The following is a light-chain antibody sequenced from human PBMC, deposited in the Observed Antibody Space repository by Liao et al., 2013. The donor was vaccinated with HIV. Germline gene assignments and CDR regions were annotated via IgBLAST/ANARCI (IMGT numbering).Light chain of an antibody. CDR3: QVWDSDSDHFV. Sequence: SYELSQPPSLSVAPGKTARITCGGNNIGGQSLHWYQQKPGQAPLLVIYYSTVRPSGIPERFSGSSSGNTATLTISRVEVGDEADYYCQVWDSDSDHFVFGSGTKVTVL. J-gene: IGLJ1*01. V-gene: IGLV3-21*04. CDR2: YST. CDR1: NIGGQS.